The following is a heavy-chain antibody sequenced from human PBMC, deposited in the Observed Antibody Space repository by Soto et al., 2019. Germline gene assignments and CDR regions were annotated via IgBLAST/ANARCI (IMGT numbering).Heavy chain of an antibody. J-gene: IGHJ4*02. CDR1: GYTFTSYY. CDR3: ARDVVVPAAMTSFPLY. V-gene: IGHV1-46*01. CDR2: INPSGGST. D-gene: IGHD2-2*01. Sequence: ASVKVSCKASGYTFTSYYMHWVRQAPGQGLEWMGIINPSGGSTSYAQKFQGRVTISRDNAKNSLYLQMNSLRAEDTAVYYCARDVVVPAAMTSFPLYWGQGTLVTVSS.